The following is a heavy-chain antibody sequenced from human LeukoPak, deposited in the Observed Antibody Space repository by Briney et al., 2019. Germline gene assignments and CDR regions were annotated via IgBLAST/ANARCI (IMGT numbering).Heavy chain of an antibody. CDR2: IYDAGSS. CDR3: ARDLVSYYYMDV. CDR1: GYSISSDYY. J-gene: IGHJ6*03. D-gene: IGHD2-8*02. V-gene: IGHV4-38-2*02. Sequence: SETLSLTCTVSGYSISSDYYWGWIRQPPGKGLEWIGSIYDAGSSYYNPSLKSRVTISKDTSKNQFSLKLSSVTAADTAVYYCARDLVSYYYMDVWGKGTTVTVSS.